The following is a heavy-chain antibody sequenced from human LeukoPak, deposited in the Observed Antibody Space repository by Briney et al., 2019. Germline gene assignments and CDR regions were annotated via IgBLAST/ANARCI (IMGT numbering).Heavy chain of an antibody. CDR3: ASLAYCRSNSCYEDC. CDR1: GLTFSNAW. CDR2: IKSKTDGGTA. D-gene: IGHD2-2*01. J-gene: IGHJ4*02. Sequence: GGSLRLSCAASGLTFSNAWMSWVRQAPGKGLEWVGRIKSKTDGGTADYAAPVKGRFTISRDDSKNTLYLQMNSLKTEDTAVYYCASLAYCRSNSCYEDCWGQGTLVTVSS. V-gene: IGHV3-15*01.